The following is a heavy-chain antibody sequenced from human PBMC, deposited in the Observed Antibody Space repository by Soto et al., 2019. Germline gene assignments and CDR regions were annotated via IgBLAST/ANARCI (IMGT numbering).Heavy chain of an antibody. CDR2: NSDGSGT. Sequence: EVQLVESGGGLVQPGGSLRLSCAASGFDFSNSWIPWVRQGPGKGLVGVSHNSDGSGTTYADSVKGRFTISRDNAKNTVYLQMNSLRAEDTAVYYCAKDTAYAMDVWGQGTTVTVSS. CDR1: GFDFSNSW. D-gene: IGHD2-15*01. V-gene: IGHV3-74*01. CDR3: AKDTAYAMDV. J-gene: IGHJ6*02.